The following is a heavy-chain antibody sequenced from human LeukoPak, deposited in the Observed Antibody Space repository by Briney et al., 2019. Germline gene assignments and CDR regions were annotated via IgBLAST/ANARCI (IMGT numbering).Heavy chain of an antibody. J-gene: IGHJ4*02. V-gene: IGHV3-23*01. CDR2: ISGSGGST. Sequence: GLXWVSAISGSGGSTYYADSVKGRFTISRDNSKNTLYLQMNSLRAEDTAVYYCAPMVRGSYYFDYWGQGTLVTVSS. D-gene: IGHD3-10*01. CDR3: APMVRGSYYFDY.